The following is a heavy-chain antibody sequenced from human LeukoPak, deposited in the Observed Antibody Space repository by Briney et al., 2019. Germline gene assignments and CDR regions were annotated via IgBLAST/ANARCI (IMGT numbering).Heavy chain of an antibody. CDR1: GFTFSSYW. Sequence: PGGSLRLSCAASGFTFSSYWMSWVRQAPGKGLEWVANIKQDGSEKYYVDSVKGRFTISRDNAKNSLYLQMNSLRAEDTAVYYCARDWGSGGLIVVVPAASDAFDIWGQGTMVTVSS. CDR3: ARDWGSGGLIVVVPAASDAFDI. D-gene: IGHD2-2*01. V-gene: IGHV3-7*01. J-gene: IGHJ3*02. CDR2: IKQDGSEK.